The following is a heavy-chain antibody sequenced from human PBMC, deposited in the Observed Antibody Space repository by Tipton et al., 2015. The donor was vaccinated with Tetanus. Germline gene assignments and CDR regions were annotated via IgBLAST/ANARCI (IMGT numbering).Heavy chain of an antibody. Sequence: GLVKPSETLSLTCTVSGGSISSYYWSWIRQPPGKGLEWIGYIYYSGSTYYNTSLKSRVTISVDTSKNQFSLTLSSVTAADTAVYYCARVRPTQSYRAGPDSSGYSVLVLVAFDIWGQGTMVPVSS. V-gene: IGHV4-59*06. CDR2: IYYSGST. J-gene: IGHJ3*02. CDR1: GGSISSYY. D-gene: IGHD3-22*01. CDR3: ARVRPTQSYRAGPDSSGYSVLVLVAFDI.